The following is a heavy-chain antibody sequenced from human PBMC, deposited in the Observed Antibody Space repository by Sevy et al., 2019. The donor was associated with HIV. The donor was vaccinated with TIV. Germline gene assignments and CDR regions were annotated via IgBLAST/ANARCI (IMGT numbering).Heavy chain of an antibody. CDR3: AKDPDYYDSSGSDYCDY. CDR2: ISGSGGST. D-gene: IGHD3-22*01. CDR1: GFTFSSYA. Sequence: GGSLRLSCAASGFTFSSYAMSWVRQAPGKGLEWVSAISGSGGSTYYADSVKGRFTISRDNSKNTLYLQMNSLRAEDTAVYYGAKDPDYYDSSGSDYCDYWGQGTLVTVSS. J-gene: IGHJ4*02. V-gene: IGHV3-23*01.